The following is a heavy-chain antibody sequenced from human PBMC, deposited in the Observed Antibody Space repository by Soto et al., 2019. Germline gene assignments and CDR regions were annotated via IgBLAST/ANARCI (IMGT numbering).Heavy chain of an antibody. J-gene: IGHJ5*02. V-gene: IGHV1-18*01. CDR1: GYTFTSYG. D-gene: IGHD3-10*01. CDR2: ISAYNGNT. CDR3: VREFVLLWFGESEISWFDP. Sequence: ASVKVSCKASGYTFTSYGISWVRQAPGQGLEWMGWISAYNGNTNYAQKLQGRVTMTTDTSTSTAYMELRSLRSDDTAVYYCVREFVLLWFGESEISWFDPWGQGTLVTVSS.